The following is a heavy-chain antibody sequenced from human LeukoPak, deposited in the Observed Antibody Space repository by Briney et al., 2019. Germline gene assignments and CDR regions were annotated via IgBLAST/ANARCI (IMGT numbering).Heavy chain of an antibody. CDR1: GYSFTAYY. CDR2: INSGSGDT. D-gene: IGHD2-15*01. CDR3: VREARAAADY. V-gene: IGHV1-2*02. Sequence: ASVKVSCNASGYSFTAYYMHWVRQAPGQGLGWVGWINSGSGDTNYAQRFQGRVTVTRDTSISTTYMEVYNLKSDDTAVYYCVREARAAADYWGQGTLVTVSS. J-gene: IGHJ4*02.